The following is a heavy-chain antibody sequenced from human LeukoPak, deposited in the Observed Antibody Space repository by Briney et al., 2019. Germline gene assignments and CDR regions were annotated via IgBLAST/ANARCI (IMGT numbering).Heavy chain of an antibody. CDR2: VSYNGGST. CDR3: ARSRFSSTTTCYTSPTWFDP. Sequence: GGSLRLSCAASGFTFSSYAMHWVRQAPGKGLEYVSAVSYNGGSTYYANSVKGRFTISRDNSKNTLYLQMGSLRAEDMAVYYCARSRFSSTTTCYTSPTWFDPWGQGTLVTVSS. J-gene: IGHJ5*02. D-gene: IGHD2-2*02. CDR1: GFTFSSYA. V-gene: IGHV3-64*01.